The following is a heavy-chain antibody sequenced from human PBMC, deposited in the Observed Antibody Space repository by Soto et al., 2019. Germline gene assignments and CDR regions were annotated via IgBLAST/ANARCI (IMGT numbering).Heavy chain of an antibody. J-gene: IGHJ4*02. Sequence: GSLRLSCTVSGGSISSSSYYWGWIRQPPGKGLEWIGSIYYSGSTYYNPSLKSRVTISVDTSKNQFSLKLSSVTAADTAVYYCARTRADYYDSSGYYYWGQGTLVTVSS. V-gene: IGHV4-39*01. CDR3: ARTRADYYDSSGYYY. CDR2: IYYSGST. D-gene: IGHD3-22*01. CDR1: GGSISSSSYY.